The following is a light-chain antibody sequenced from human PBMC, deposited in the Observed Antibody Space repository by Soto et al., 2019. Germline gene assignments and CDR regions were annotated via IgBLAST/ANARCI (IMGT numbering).Light chain of an antibody. Sequence: QSALTQPASVSGSLGQSITISCTGTASDIGDYNYVSWYQQRPGKAPKLMISDVTTRPSGVSNRFSGSKSGNTASLTISGLQAEDEADYYCSSYSSSSTLVVFGGGTKLTVL. CDR3: SSYSSSSTLVV. J-gene: IGLJ2*01. V-gene: IGLV2-14*01. CDR2: DVT. CDR1: ASDIGDYNY.